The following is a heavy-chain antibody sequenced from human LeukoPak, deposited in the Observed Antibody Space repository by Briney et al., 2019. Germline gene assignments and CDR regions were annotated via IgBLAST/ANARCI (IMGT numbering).Heavy chain of an antibody. CDR2: IYHSGST. Sequence: PSGTLSLTCAVSGGSISSSNWWSWVRQPPGKGLEWIGEIYHSGSTNYNLSLKSRVTISVDKSKNQFSLKLSSVTAADTAVYYCARVVRGVIIFSRYYFDYWGQGTLVTVSS. D-gene: IGHD3-10*01. CDR1: GGSISSSNW. J-gene: IGHJ4*02. CDR3: ARVVRGVIIFSRYYFDY. V-gene: IGHV4-4*02.